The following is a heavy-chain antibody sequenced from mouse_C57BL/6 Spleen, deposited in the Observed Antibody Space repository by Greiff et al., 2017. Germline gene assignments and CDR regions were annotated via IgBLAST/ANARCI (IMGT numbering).Heavy chain of an antibody. D-gene: IGHD3-2*02. CDR2: INTNYGTT. J-gene: IGHJ3*01. CDR1: GYSFTNYN. Sequence: EVQLQQSGPELVKPGASVTISCTASGYSFTNYNMNWVKQSNGKSLEWIGVINTNYGTTSYNQKFKGQATLTVDHSSSTAYMLLNSLTSEEAAVYYCATGDSSCYWFAYWGQGTLVTVSA. V-gene: IGHV1-39*01. CDR3: ATGDSSCYWFAY.